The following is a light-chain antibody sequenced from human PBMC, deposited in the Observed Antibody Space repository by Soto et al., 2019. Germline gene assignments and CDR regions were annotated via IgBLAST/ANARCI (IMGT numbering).Light chain of an antibody. CDR2: ATS. CDR3: QLYGDSPPYT. Sequence: EMVLTQSPGTLSLSPGERATLSCRASQTISIRYLAWYQRKAGQAPRLLLYATSTRATGIADRFSGSGSGTDFTLTIDRLKPEDFAVYYCQLYGDSPPYTFGQGTKLEIK. V-gene: IGKV3-20*01. J-gene: IGKJ2*01. CDR1: QTISIRY.